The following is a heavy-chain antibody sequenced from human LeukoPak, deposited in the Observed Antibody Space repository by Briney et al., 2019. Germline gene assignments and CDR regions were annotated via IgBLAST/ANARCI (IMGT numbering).Heavy chain of an antibody. D-gene: IGHD3-16*01. Sequence: PGRSLGLSCAASGFTFDDYAMHWVRQAPGKGLEWVSGISWNSGSIGYADSVKGRFTISRDNAKNSLYLQMNSLRAEDTALYYCARGSYFDYWGQGTLVTVSS. J-gene: IGHJ4*02. CDR1: GFTFDDYA. V-gene: IGHV3-9*01. CDR3: ARGSYFDY. CDR2: ISWNSGSI.